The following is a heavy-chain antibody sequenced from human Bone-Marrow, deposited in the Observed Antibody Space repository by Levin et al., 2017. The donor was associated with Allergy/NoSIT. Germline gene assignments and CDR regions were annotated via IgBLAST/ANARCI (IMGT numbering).Heavy chain of an antibody. J-gene: IGHJ4*02. CDR3: ANSKLSYDFWSGFDY. D-gene: IGHD3-3*01. CDR2: INPNSGGT. CDR1: GYTFTGYY. V-gene: IGHV1-2*02. Sequence: GESLKISCKASGYTFTGYYMHWVRQAPGQGLEWMGWINPNSGGTNYAQKFQGRVTMTRDTSISTAYMELSRLRSDDTAVYYCANSKLSYDFWSGFDYWGQGTLVTVSS.